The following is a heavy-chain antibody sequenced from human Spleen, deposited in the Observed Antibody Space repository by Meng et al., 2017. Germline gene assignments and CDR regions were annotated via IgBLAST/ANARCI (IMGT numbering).Heavy chain of an antibody. CDR1: GLIFNTYG. CDR3: VPRTTFYDF. V-gene: IGHV3-23*04. J-gene: IGHJ4*02. D-gene: IGHD2/OR15-2a*01. CDR2: IDAGGGAT. Sequence: VQLVESGGGVVQPGRSLRLSCVVSGLIFNTYGMNWVRQAPGKGLEWVSTIDAGGGATYYADSMKGRFTISRDNSKNTLYLQMSSLRVEDTAIYYCVPRTTFYDFWGQGTLVTVSS.